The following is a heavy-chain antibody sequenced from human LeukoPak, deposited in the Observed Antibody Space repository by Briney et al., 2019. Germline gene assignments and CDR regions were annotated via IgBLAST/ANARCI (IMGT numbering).Heavy chain of an antibody. J-gene: IGHJ4*02. D-gene: IGHD3-16*02. CDR1: GFTVSSSY. V-gene: IGHV4-34*01. Sequence: GSLRLSCTGSGFTVSSSYMSWIRQPPGKGLEWIGEINHSGSTNYNPSLKSRVTISVDTSKNQFSLKLSSVTAADTAVYYCARGALHLVTPELDYWGQGTLVTVSS. CDR3: ARGALHLVTPELDY. CDR2: INHSGST.